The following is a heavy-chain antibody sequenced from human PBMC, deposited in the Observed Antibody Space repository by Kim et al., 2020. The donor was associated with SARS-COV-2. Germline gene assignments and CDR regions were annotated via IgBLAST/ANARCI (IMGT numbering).Heavy chain of an antibody. CDR1: GGSISSSSYY. CDR2: IYYSGSN. CDR3: ARRWFGEVGPTDYYFDY. V-gene: IGHV4-39*01. D-gene: IGHD3-10*01. J-gene: IGHJ4*02. Sequence: SETLSLTCTVSGGSISSSSYYWGWIRQPPGKGLEWIGSIYYSGSNYYNPYLKSRVTISVDTSKNQFSLKLSSVTAADTAVYYCARRWFGEVGPTDYYFDYWGQGTLVAVSS.